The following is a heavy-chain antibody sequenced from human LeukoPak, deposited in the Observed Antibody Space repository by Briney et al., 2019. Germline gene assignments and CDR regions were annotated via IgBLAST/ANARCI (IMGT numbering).Heavy chain of an antibody. CDR3: ARRAFSGSDY. CDR2: ISSYSSTI. D-gene: IGHD6-25*01. V-gene: IGHV3-48*02. Sequence: GRSLRLSCAASGFTFSSYGMHWVRQAPGKGLEWVSYISSYSSTIYYADSVKGRFTISRDNANNSRYLQMNSLRDEDTAVYYCARRAFSGSDYWGQGTLVTVSS. CDR1: GFTFSSYG. J-gene: IGHJ4*02.